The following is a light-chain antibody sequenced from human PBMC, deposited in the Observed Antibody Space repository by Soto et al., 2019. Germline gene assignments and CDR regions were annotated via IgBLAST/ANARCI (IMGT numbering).Light chain of an antibody. CDR2: ATS. CDR1: QSISTY. J-gene: IGKJ1*01. CDR3: QQAYSTPWT. Sequence: DIQMTQSPSSLSASVGDRVTITCRASQSISTYLHWYQQKPGTAPKLLIYATSNLQSGVPSRFSGSGSGTDFTLTINSLQPGDFATYYCQQAYSTPWTFGQGTKVEIK. V-gene: IGKV1-39*01.